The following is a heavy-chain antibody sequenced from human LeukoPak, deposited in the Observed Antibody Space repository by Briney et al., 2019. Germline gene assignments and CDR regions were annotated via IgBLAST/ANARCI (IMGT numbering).Heavy chain of an antibody. Sequence: SQTLSLTCTVSGGSISSGSYYWSWIRQPAGKGLEWIGRIYTSGSTNYNPSLKSRVTISVDTSKNQFSLKLSSVTAADTAVYYCARDSRQRTGRNYYYYMDVWGKGTRSPSP. CDR3: ARDSRQRTGRNYYYYMDV. CDR1: GGSISSGSYY. J-gene: IGHJ6*03. D-gene: IGHD1-1*01. CDR2: IYTSGST. V-gene: IGHV4-61*02.